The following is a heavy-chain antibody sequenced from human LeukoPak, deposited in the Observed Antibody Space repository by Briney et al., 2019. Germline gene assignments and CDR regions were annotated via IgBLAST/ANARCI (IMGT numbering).Heavy chain of an antibody. CDR1: GFTLSSYW. J-gene: IGHJ4*02. V-gene: IGHV3-74*01. CDR2: INTDGSNT. D-gene: IGHD2-8*02. Sequence: GGSLRLSCAVSGFTLSSYWMHWVRQAPGKGLVWVSQINTDGSNTNYADSVRGRFTISRDNAKLYLQMNSLRAEDTAVYYCARGLLGIDYWGQGTLVTASS. CDR3: ARGLLGIDY.